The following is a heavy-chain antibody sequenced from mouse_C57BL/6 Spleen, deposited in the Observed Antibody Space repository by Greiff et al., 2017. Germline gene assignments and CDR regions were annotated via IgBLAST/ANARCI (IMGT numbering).Heavy chain of an antibody. CDR2: ISGGGGNT. V-gene: IGHV5-9*01. Sequence: EVMLVESGGGLVKPGGSLKLSCAASGFTFSSYTMSWVRQNPEQRLEWVATISGGGGNTYYPDSVKGRYTISRDNSKNTLCLQVSSLRSEDTALYYCAKREDGSSYDYWGQGTTLTVSS. D-gene: IGHD1-1*01. CDR1: GFTFSSYT. CDR3: AKREDGSSYDY. J-gene: IGHJ2*01.